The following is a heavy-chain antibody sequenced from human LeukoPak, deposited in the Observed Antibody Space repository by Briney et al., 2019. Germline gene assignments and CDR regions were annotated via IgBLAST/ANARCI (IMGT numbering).Heavy chain of an antibody. V-gene: IGHV1-8*01. Sequence: ASVKVSCKASGYAFTNHDINWVRQAPGQGLEWMGWMNPSSGNTGYAQKFQGRVAMTRDTSINTAYLDFYSLTSEDTAVYYCAISANGGNSFWNYWGQGTLVTVSS. D-gene: IGHD4-23*01. J-gene: IGHJ4*02. CDR2: MNPSSGNT. CDR3: AISANGGNSFWNY. CDR1: GYAFTNHD.